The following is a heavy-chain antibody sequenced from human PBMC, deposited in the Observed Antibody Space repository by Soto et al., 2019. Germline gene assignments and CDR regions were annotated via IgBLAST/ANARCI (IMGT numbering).Heavy chain of an antibody. CDR3: ASRIAVAGFDY. CDR2: ISYDGSNK. Sequence: PGGSLRLSCAASGFTFSSYGMHWVRQAPGKGLEWVAVISYDGSNKYYADSVKGRFTISRDNSKNTLYLQMNSLRAEDTAVYYCASRIAVAGFDYWGQGTLVTVSS. CDR1: GFTFSSYG. J-gene: IGHJ4*02. D-gene: IGHD6-19*01. V-gene: IGHV3-30*03.